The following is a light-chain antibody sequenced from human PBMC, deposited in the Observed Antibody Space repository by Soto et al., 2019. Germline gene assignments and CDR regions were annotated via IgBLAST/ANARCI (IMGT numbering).Light chain of an antibody. CDR3: HQYDNLSST. V-gene: IGKV3-20*01. Sequence: EIVLTQSPGTLSLSPGERATLSCRASQSVSSSYLAWYQQKPGQAPRLLIYGASSRATGIPDRFSGSGSGSDSTHTISRLEPEDFAVYYCHQYDNLSSTFGPGTKVYVK. CDR2: GAS. J-gene: IGKJ3*01. CDR1: QSVSSSY.